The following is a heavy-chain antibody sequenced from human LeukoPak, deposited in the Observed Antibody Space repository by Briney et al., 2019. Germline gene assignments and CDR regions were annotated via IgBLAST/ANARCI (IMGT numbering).Heavy chain of an antibody. J-gene: IGHJ3*02. Sequence: ASVKVSCKASGYSFTSNVISWVRQAPGQGLEWMGWISAYNGNTNYAQKLQGRVTMTTDTSTSTAYMELRSLRSDDTAVYYCARGLQENLAWLTAFSAFDIWGQGTMVTVSS. V-gene: IGHV1-18*01. CDR1: GYSFTSNV. D-gene: IGHD6-19*01. CDR2: ISAYNGNT. CDR3: ARGLQENLAWLTAFSAFDI.